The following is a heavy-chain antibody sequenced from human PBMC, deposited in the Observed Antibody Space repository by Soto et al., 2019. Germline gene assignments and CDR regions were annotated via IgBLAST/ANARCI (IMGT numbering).Heavy chain of an antibody. D-gene: IGHD6-19*01. CDR3: ARGAVAGTPFDY. J-gene: IGHJ4*02. CDR2: KYYRSKWYN. Sequence: SQTLSLTCAISGDSVSSNSAAWNWIRQSPSRGLEWLGRKYYRSKWYNDYAVSVKSRITINPDTSKNHFSLQLNSVAPEDTAVYYCARGAVAGTPFDYWGQGTLVTVSS. CDR1: GDSVSSNSAA. V-gene: IGHV6-1*01.